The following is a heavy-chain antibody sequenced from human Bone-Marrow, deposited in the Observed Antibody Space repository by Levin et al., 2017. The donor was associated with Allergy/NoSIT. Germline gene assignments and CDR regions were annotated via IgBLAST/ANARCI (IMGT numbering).Heavy chain of an antibody. J-gene: IGHJ5*02. Sequence: GESLKISCEGSGFTFSDYGIHWVRQAPGKGLEWVAAIIYNGKKKYYADSVKGRFTISRDNSKRTVTLQMDSLRLEDTAIYYCAKAVFGDSYFDRWGQGALVTVSS. CDR1: GFTFSDYG. D-gene: IGHD3-10*01. CDR3: AKAVFGDSYFDR. CDR2: IIYNGKKK. V-gene: IGHV3-30*18.